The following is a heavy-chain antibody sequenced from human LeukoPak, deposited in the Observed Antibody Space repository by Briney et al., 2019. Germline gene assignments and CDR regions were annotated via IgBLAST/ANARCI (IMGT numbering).Heavy chain of an antibody. Sequence: SETLSLTCTASGGSISSYYWSWIRQPPGKGLEWIGYIYYSGSTNYNPSLKSRVTISVDTSKNQFSLKLSSVTAADTAVYYCARGGYDILTGNDAFDIWGQGTMVTVSS. D-gene: IGHD3-9*01. CDR3: ARGGYDILTGNDAFDI. CDR2: IYYSGST. J-gene: IGHJ3*02. CDR1: GGSISSYY. V-gene: IGHV4-59*01.